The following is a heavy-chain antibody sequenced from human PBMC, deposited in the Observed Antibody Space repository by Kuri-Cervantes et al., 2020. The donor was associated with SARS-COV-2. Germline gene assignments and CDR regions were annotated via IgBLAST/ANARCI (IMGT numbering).Heavy chain of an antibody. CDR2: IYHSGST. CDR1: GGSISSHY. Sequence: SETLSLTCTVSGGSISSHYWSWIRQPPGKGLEWIGSIYHSGSTYYNPSLKSRVTISVDTSKNQFSLKLSSVTAADTAVYYCARHGSSWAYYFDYWGQGTLVTVSS. J-gene: IGHJ4*02. CDR3: ARHGSSWAYYFDY. D-gene: IGHD6-13*01. V-gene: IGHV4-59*08.